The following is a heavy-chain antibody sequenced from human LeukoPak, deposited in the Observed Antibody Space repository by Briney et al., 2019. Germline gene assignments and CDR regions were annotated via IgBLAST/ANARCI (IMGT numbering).Heavy chain of an antibody. J-gene: IGHJ4*02. CDR2: IYHRGSI. Sequence: SETLSLTCTVSGYSISNGYYWGWIRSPPGKGLEWVGSIYHRGSIYYNLSLRSRVTISLDWSKKQFSLKLTSLTAADTAVYFCARGAEYYAIWRGYAGYSDYWGQGISVTVSS. D-gene: IGHD3-3*01. V-gene: IGHV4-38-2*02. CDR1: GYSISNGYY. CDR3: ARGAEYYAIWRGYAGYSDY.